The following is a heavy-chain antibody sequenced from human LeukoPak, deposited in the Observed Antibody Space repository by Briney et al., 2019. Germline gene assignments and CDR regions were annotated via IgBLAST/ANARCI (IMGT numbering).Heavy chain of an antibody. CDR2: ISGYTGNT. Sequence: ASVKVSCKASGYTFSNHGLNWVRQAPGQGLEWMGWISGYTGNTDYAQKFQGRVTITTDTSTSTAYMELRSLTSDDTALYYCARDTNKGSGGYFLLFDYWGQGTLVTVSA. CDR1: GYTFSNHG. J-gene: IGHJ4*02. V-gene: IGHV1-18*01. CDR3: ARDTNKGSGGYFLLFDY. D-gene: IGHD3-22*01.